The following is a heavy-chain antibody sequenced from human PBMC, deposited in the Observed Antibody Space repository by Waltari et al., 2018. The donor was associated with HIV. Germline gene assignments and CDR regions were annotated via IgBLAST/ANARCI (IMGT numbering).Heavy chain of an antibody. V-gene: IGHV4-34*01. CDR1: GGSFSGYY. J-gene: IGHJ4*02. Sequence: QVQLQQWGAGLLKHSETLSITCAVYGGSFSGYYWSWIRQPPGKGLEWIGEINHSGSTNYNPSLKCRFTILVDTSNYLFSLKLSSVTAADTAVYYCASPDAAYCSGGSCGFDYWGQGTLVTVSS. CDR3: ASPDAAYCSGGSCGFDY. CDR2: INHSGST. D-gene: IGHD2-15*01.